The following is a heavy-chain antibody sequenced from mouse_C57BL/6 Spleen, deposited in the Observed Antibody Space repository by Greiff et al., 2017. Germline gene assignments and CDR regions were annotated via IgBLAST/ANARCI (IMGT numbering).Heavy chain of an antibody. J-gene: IGHJ3*01. CDR1: GFTFSSYA. CDR2: ISAGGSYT. CDR3: AREPGTRLFAY. D-gene: IGHD4-1*01. V-gene: IGHV5-4*01. Sequence: EVTLMESGGGLVKPGGSLKLSCAASGFTFSSYAMSWVRQTPEKRLEWVATISAGGSYTYYPDNVKGRFTISRDNAKNNLDLQMSHLKSEDTAMYYCAREPGTRLFAYWGQGTLDTVSA.